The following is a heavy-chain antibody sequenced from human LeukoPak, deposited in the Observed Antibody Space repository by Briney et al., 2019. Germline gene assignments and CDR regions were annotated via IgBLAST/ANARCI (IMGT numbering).Heavy chain of an antibody. D-gene: IGHD3-22*01. CDR3: ARDSYYDTRGHFNDTFDM. Sequence: SETLSLTCTVSGGSISSYYWSWVRQPPGKGLEWIGHISDSGDTNYNPSLKSRLTISVDTSKKQFSLKLNSMTPEDTAVYYCARDSYYDTRGHFNDTFDMWGQGTMVTVSS. J-gene: IGHJ3*02. CDR2: ISDSGDT. V-gene: IGHV4-59*01. CDR1: GGSISSYY.